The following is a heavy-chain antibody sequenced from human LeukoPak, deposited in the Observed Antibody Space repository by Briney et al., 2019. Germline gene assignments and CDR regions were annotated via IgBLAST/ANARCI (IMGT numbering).Heavy chain of an antibody. D-gene: IGHD3-16*01. CDR1: GFTFSSYV. CDR2: ISHDGII. V-gene: IGHV3-74*01. CDR3: ARDWVHKIDY. J-gene: IGHJ4*02. Sequence: GGSLRLSCETAGFTFSSYVMHWVRRTPGKGLVWVSRISHDGIISYADSVKGRFTISRDNAKNTLILQMNSLRVEDTAVYYCARDWVHKIDYWGRGTRVTVSS.